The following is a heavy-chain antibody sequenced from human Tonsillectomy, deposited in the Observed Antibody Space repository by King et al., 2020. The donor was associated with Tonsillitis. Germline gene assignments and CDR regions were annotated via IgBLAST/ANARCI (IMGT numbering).Heavy chain of an antibody. Sequence: QLVQSGAEVKKPGESLKISCKGSEYIFTSYWIGWVHQMPGKCLEWMGIIHPGYSATPYSPSFQGQVTSSADKPTSTAYLQWISLKASDTAMYYCALGNYGWFDPWGQGTLVTVSS. CDR2: IHPGYSAT. J-gene: IGHJ5*02. CDR3: ALGNYGWFDP. D-gene: IGHD4-11*01. V-gene: IGHV5-51*04. CDR1: EYIFTSYW.